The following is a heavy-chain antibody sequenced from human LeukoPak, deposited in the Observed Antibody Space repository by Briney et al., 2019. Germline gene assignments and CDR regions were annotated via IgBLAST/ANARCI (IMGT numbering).Heavy chain of an antibody. Sequence: PSETLSLTCTVSGGSTSSYYWSWIRQPPGKGLEWIGYIYYSGSTNYNPSLKRRVTISVDTSKNQFSLKLSSVTAADTAVYYCARGTVTRGMDVWGQGTTVTVSS. V-gene: IGHV4-59*01. D-gene: IGHD4-17*01. CDR1: GGSTSSYY. CDR3: ARGTVTRGMDV. CDR2: IYYSGST. J-gene: IGHJ6*02.